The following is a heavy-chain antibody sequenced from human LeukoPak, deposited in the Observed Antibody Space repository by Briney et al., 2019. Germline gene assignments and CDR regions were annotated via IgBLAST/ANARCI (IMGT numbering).Heavy chain of an antibody. D-gene: IGHD2-15*01. J-gene: IGHJ5*02. Sequence: SETLSLTCTVSGGSISSGSYYWAWIRQPPGKGLEWIGTIYYTGSPYYNPSLKSRVTISVDTSKKQFSLKLSSVTAADTAVYYCARNCTSGSCHVAFDPWGQSTLVTFSS. CDR2: IYYTGSP. V-gene: IGHV4-39*01. CDR1: GGSISSGSYY. CDR3: ARNCTSGSCHVAFDP.